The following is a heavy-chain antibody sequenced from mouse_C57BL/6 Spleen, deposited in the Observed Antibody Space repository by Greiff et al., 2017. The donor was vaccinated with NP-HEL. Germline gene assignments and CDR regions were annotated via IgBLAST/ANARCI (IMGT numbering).Heavy chain of an antibody. D-gene: IGHD2-5*01. CDR1: GFTFSDYY. J-gene: IGHJ2*01. CDR3: VRDRGYYSNLGCDY. Sequence: EVQLVESEGGLVQPGSSMKLSCTASGFTFSDYYMAWVRQVPEKGLEWVGNINYDGSSTYYLDSLQSRFIISRDNATNILYLQMSSLKSDDTATDYCVRDRGYYSNLGCDYWGQGTTLTVSS. V-gene: IGHV5-16*01. CDR2: INYDGSST.